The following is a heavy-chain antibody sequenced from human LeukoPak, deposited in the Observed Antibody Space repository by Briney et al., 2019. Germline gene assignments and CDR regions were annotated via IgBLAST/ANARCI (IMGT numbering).Heavy chain of an antibody. CDR2: IYPADSDT. D-gene: IGHD1/OR15-1a*01. CDR3: ARRRTGTYYFDY. V-gene: IGHV5-51*01. J-gene: IGHJ4*02. CDR1: GYSFTSYW. Sequence: GESLKISCEGSGYSFTSYWSGWLRQMPGKGLEWMGIIYPADSDTRYSPSFQGQVTISADKSISTAYLQWNSLKASDTAMYYCARRRTGTYYFDYWGQGTLVTVSS.